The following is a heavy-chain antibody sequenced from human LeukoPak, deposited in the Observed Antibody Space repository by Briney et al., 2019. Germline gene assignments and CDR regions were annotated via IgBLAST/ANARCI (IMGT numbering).Heavy chain of an antibody. CDR3: ATGSYSGGFYE. CDR2: IRNTGSA. J-gene: IGHJ4*02. D-gene: IGHD3-22*01. CDR1: GGSISPFQ. V-gene: IGHV4-4*07. Sequence: SETLSLTCTVSGGSISPFQWSWIRQSAGKRLEWIGLIRNTGSADYNPSLKSRVTLSIDTSKSQISLRLTSVTAADTAVYYCATGSYSGGFYEWGQGTLVIVSS.